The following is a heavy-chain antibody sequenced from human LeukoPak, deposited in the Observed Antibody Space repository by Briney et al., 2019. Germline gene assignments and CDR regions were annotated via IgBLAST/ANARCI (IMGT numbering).Heavy chain of an antibody. CDR1: GFTVSDYY. CDR3: ARVLRYCSGGNCYSGGLGYMDV. Sequence: GGSLRLSCAASGFTVSDYYMNWVRQAPGKGLEWVSSISRSGSTKYYADSVKGRFTISRDNAKNSLFLQMNSLRAEDTAVYYCARVLRYCSGGNCYSGGLGYMDVWGKGTTVTISS. J-gene: IGHJ6*03. D-gene: IGHD2-15*01. V-gene: IGHV3-11*01. CDR2: ISRSGSTK.